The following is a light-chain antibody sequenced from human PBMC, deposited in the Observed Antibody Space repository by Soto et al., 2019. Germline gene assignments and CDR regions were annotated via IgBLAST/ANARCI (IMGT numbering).Light chain of an antibody. V-gene: IGKV3-11*01. CDR2: DAS. CDR1: QSVSSS. Sequence: ESVLTQSPATLSLSPGERATLSCRASQSVSSSLAWYQQKPGQAPRLLIYDASNRATGIPARFSGSGSGTDFTLTISSLEPEDFAVYYCQQRSNWPRTFGQGTKVDI. J-gene: IGKJ1*01. CDR3: QQRSNWPRT.